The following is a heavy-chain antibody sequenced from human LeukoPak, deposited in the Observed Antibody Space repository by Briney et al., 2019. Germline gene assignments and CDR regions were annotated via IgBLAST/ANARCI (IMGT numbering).Heavy chain of an antibody. D-gene: IGHD5-24*01. J-gene: IGHJ4*02. CDR2: IIPIFGTA. CDR1: GGTFSSYA. Sequence: ASVKVSCKASGGTFSSYAISWVRQAPGQGLEWMGRIIPIFGTANYAQKFPGRVTITTDESTSTAYMELSSLRSEDTAVYYCARDQQGWLQFMDYWGQGTLVTVSS. CDR3: ARDQQGWLQFMDY. V-gene: IGHV1-69*05.